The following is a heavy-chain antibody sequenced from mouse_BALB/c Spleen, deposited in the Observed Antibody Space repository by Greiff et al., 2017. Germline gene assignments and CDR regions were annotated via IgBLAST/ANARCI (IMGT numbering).Heavy chain of an antibody. CDR3: ARYFYYDYGFAY. J-gene: IGHJ3*01. D-gene: IGHD2-4*01. CDR1: GDSITSGY. V-gene: IGHV3-8*02. Sequence: EVKLMESGPSLVKPSQTLSLTCSVTGDSITSGYWNWIRKFPGNKLEYMGYISYSGSTYYNPSLKSRISITRDTSKNQYYLQLNSVTTEDTATYYCARYFYYDYGFAYWGQGTLVTVSA. CDR2: ISYSGST.